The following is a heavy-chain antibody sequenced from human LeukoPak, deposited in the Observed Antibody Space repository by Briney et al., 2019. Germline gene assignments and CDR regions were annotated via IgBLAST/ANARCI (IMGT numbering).Heavy chain of an antibody. Sequence: ASVKVSCKASGYTFTGYYMHWVRQAPGQGLEWMGRINPNSGNTGYAQKFQGRVTMTRNTSISTAYMELSSLRSEDTAVYYCARNLWFGEPIDYWGQGTLVTVSS. D-gene: IGHD3-10*01. J-gene: IGHJ4*02. V-gene: IGHV1-8*02. CDR2: INPNSGNT. CDR3: ARNLWFGEPIDY. CDR1: GYTFTGYY.